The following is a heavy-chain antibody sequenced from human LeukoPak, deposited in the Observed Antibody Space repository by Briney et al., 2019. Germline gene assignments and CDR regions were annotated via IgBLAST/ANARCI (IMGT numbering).Heavy chain of an antibody. V-gene: IGHV3-23*01. CDR2: ISGSGTIT. J-gene: IGHJ4*02. Sequence: GGSLRLSCAASGFTFFNYAMNWVRQAPGKGLEWVSAISGSGTITYYADSVKGRFTISRDNSKNTLYLQMNSLRAEDTAVYYCDPISDVWRPGGQGTLVTVSS. CDR1: GFTFFNYA. CDR3: DPISDVWRP. D-gene: IGHD2-21*01.